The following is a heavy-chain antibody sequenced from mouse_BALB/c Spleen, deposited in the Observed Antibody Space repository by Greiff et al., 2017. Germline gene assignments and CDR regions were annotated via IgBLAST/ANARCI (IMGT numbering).Heavy chain of an antibody. CDR3: ARGKDLFAY. CDR1: GFTFSSYA. Sequence: EVQLVESGGGLVKPGGSLKLSCAASGFTFSSYAMSWVRQTPEKRLEWVASISSGGSTYYPDSVKGRFTISRDNARNILYLQMSSLRSEDTAMYYCARGKDLFAYWGQGTLVTVSA. J-gene: IGHJ3*01. CDR2: ISSGGST. V-gene: IGHV5-6-5*01.